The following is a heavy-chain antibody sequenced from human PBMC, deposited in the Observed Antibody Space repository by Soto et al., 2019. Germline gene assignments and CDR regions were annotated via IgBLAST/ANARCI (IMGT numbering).Heavy chain of an antibody. Sequence: SETLSLTFTVSGGSISSYYWSWIRQPPGKGLEWIGYIYYSGSTNYNPSLKSRVTISVDTSKNQFSLKLSSVTAADTAVYYCARGPRYCSGGSCYPTLFDYGGQGTLVTVSS. J-gene: IGHJ4*02. D-gene: IGHD2-15*01. CDR1: GGSISSYY. CDR2: IYYSGST. CDR3: ARGPRYCSGGSCYPTLFDY. V-gene: IGHV4-59*01.